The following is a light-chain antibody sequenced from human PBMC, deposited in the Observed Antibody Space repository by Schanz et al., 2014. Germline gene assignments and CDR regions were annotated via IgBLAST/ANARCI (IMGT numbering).Light chain of an antibody. J-gene: IGKJ2*01. CDR1: ESVPTTY. V-gene: IGKV3-20*01. CDR3: QQYGSTPYT. Sequence: EIVLTQSPGTLSLSPGERVTLSCRASESVPTTYLAWYQQRRGQAPRLLIYAASTRAIGIPDRFSGSGSGTDFTLCISRLEPEDFAMYYCQQYGSTPYTFGQGTRVDIK. CDR2: AAS.